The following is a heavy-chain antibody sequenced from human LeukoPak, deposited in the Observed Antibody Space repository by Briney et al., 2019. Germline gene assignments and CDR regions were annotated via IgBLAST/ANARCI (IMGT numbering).Heavy chain of an antibody. CDR2: INPNSGGT. J-gene: IGHJ4*02. Sequence: ASVKVSCKSSGYTFTDHFMHWVRQAPGQGLEWMGWINPNSGGTKYAQKFQGRVTMTRDTSIRTVYMDLSSLTSDDTAVYYCVRGDYSDSSGYYPDFRFWGQGSLVTVSS. D-gene: IGHD3-22*01. CDR3: VRGDYSDSSGYYPDFRF. CDR1: GYTFTDHF. V-gene: IGHV1-2*02.